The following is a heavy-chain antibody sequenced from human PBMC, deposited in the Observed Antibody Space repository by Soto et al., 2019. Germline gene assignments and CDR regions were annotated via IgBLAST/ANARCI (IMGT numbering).Heavy chain of an antibody. CDR1: GYTFTSYY. CDR3: SEGFDSSGSPPPR. Sequence: ASGEVSCKASGYTFTSYYMHWVRQAPGQGLEWMGIINPSGGSTSYAQKFQGRVTMTRDTSTSTVYMELSSLRPEDTAVYYCSEGFDSSGSPPPRWGQGTLVTVSS. J-gene: IGHJ4*02. D-gene: IGHD3-22*01. CDR2: INPSGGST. V-gene: IGHV1-46*01.